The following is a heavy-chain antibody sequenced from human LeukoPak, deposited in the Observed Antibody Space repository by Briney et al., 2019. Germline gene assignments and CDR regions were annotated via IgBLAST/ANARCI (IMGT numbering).Heavy chain of an antibody. D-gene: IGHD1-26*01. J-gene: IGHJ4*02. V-gene: IGHV3-23*01. CDR1: ACTFRSYA. CDR3: AKDQSYSGSYYDY. CDR2: ISGSGGST. Sequence: GGSLRLSRAASACTFRSYAMNWVRQAPGKGLEWVSGISGSGGSTNYADSVKGRFTTSRDNSKNTVYLQMNSLRAEDTAVYYCAKDQSYSGSYYDYWGQGTLVIVSS.